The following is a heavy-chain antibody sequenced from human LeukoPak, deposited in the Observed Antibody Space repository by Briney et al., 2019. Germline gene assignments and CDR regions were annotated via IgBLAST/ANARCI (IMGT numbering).Heavy chain of an antibody. V-gene: IGHV1-2*06. J-gene: IGHJ5*02. CDR2: INPNSGGT. CDR1: GYIFTGFY. Sequence: ASVKVSCKASGYIFTGFYVHWVRQAPGQGLEWMGRINPNSGGTHHAQKFQGRVTITRDTSASTAYMELSSLRSEDTAVYYCVLLDQNIPIDPWGQGTLVTVSS. CDR3: VLLDQNIPIDP. D-gene: IGHD2/OR15-2a*01.